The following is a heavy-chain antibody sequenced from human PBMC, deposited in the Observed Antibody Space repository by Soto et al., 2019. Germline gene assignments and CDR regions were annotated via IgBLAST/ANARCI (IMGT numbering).Heavy chain of an antibody. Sequence: SVNVSCKXSGGTFSSYAISWVRQAPGQGLEWMGGIIPIFGTANYAQKFQGRVTITADKSTSTACMELSSLRSEDTAVYYCARARGAVAGSNYFDYWGQGTLVTVSS. V-gene: IGHV1-69*06. CDR2: IIPIFGTA. CDR3: ARARGAVAGSNYFDY. CDR1: GGTFSSYA. J-gene: IGHJ4*02. D-gene: IGHD6-19*01.